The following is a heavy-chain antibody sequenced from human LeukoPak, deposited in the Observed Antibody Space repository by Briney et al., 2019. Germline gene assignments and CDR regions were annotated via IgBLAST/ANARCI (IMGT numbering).Heavy chain of an antibody. J-gene: IGHJ5*02. CDR3: TRHSPDLYSWFDP. D-gene: IGHD2-2*02. CDR1: GFTFSGSA. V-gene: IGHV3-73*01. CDR2: IRSKANSYAT. Sequence: GGSLRLSCAASGFTFSGSAMHWARQASGKGLEWVGRIRSKANSYATAYAASVKGRFTISRDDSKNTAYLQMNSLKTEDTAVYYCTRHSPDLYSWFDPWGQGTLVTVSS.